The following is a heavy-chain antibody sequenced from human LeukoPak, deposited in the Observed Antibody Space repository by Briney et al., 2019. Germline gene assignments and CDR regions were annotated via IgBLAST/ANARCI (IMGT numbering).Heavy chain of an antibody. D-gene: IGHD2/OR15-2a*01. J-gene: IGHJ6*02. CDR1: GFTFSNYA. Sequence: GGSLRLSCAGSGFTFSNYAMHWVRQAPGKGLEWVAVISFDGRSKYYADSVKGRFTISRDNSKNTLNLYMDSLRPEDTAVYYCARDLINIGYYCLDVWGQGTTVTVSS. V-gene: IGHV3-30*04. CDR3: ARDLINIGYYCLDV. CDR2: ISFDGRSK.